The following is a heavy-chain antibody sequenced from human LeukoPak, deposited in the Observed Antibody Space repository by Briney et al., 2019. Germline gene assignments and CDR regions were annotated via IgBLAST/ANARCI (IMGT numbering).Heavy chain of an antibody. V-gene: IGHV3-30*04. Sequence: GRSLRLSCAASRFTFSSYAMHWVRQAPGKGLEWVAAISYDGTNEYHADSVKGRFTISRDNSKNTLYLQMNSLRAEDTAIYYCARDRIAVAGMGAFQHWGQGTLVTVSS. CDR1: RFTFSSYA. J-gene: IGHJ1*01. CDR3: ARDRIAVAGMGAFQH. CDR2: ISYDGTNE. D-gene: IGHD6-19*01.